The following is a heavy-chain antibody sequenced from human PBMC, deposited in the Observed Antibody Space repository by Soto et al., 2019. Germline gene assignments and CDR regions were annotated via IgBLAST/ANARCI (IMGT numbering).Heavy chain of an antibody. J-gene: IGHJ6*02. CDR3: AKDGHNIFFYNYGMDV. D-gene: IGHD3-3*02. CDR2: ISNDGSQE. Sequence: QVQLVESGGGVVQPGRSLRLSCVASGFPFSSYGMFWVRQAPGKGLEWVADISNDGSQEHYADSVKGRFTISRDNSKNTLFVQMNSLRPEDTAVYYCAKDGHNIFFYNYGMDVWGQGTTVSVSS. CDR1: GFPFSSYG. V-gene: IGHV3-30*18.